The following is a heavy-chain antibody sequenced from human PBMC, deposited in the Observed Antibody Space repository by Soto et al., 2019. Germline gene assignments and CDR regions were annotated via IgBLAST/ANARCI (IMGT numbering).Heavy chain of an antibody. D-gene: IGHD1-26*01. V-gene: IGHV4-39*01. CDR2: IYYSGST. CDR1: GGSISSSSYY. J-gene: IGHJ4*02. Sequence: SETLSLTCTVSGGSISSSSYYWGWIRQPPGKGLEWIGSIYYSGSTYYNPSLKSRVTISVDTAKNQFSLKLSSVTAADTAVYYCARRYGSAIDYWGQGTLVTVSS. CDR3: ARRYGSAIDY.